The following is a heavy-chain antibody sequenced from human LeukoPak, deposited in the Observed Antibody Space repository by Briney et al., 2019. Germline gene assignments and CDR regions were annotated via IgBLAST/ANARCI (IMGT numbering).Heavy chain of an antibody. CDR1: GFTFSSSA. Sequence: GGSLRLSCAASGFTFSSSAMAWVRQAPGKGLEWVSAIGGVSTYYADSVKGRFTISRDNSKSTLYLQMNSLRAEDTAVYYCAKLTSGLDYWGQGTLVTVSS. D-gene: IGHD6-19*01. CDR2: IGGVST. CDR3: AKLTSGLDY. J-gene: IGHJ4*02. V-gene: IGHV3-23*01.